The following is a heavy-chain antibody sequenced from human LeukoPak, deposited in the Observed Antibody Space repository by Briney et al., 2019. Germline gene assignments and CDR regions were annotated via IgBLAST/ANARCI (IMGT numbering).Heavy chain of an antibody. CDR1: LYTFTSYG. Sequence: AASVKVSFKSSLYTFTSYGISGVRQAPGQGLEWMGWISAYNGNTNYAQKLQGRVTMTTDTSTSTAYMELRSLRSDDTAVYYCAIENYYDSSGYYRWGQGTLVTVSS. V-gene: IGHV1-18*01. CDR2: ISAYNGNT. J-gene: IGHJ5*02. D-gene: IGHD3-22*01. CDR3: AIENYYDSSGYYR.